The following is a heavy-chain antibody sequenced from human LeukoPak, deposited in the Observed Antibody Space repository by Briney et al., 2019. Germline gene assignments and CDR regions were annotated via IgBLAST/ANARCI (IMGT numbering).Heavy chain of an antibody. J-gene: IGHJ4*02. V-gene: IGHV4-4*07. CDR3: ARDQGYDSSGYYVGYYFDY. CDR1: GGSISSYY. CDR2: IYTSGST. Sequence: SETLSLTCTDSGGSISSYYWSWIRQPAGTGLEWIGRIYTSGSTNYNPSLTSRVTMSVDTSKNQFSLKLSSVTVADTAVYYCARDQGYDSSGYYVGYYFDYWGQGTRVTVSS. D-gene: IGHD3-22*01.